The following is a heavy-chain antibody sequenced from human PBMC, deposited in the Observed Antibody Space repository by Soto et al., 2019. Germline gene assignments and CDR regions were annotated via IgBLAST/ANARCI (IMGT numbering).Heavy chain of an antibody. D-gene: IGHD5-18*01. Sequence: VQLVESGGGLVKPGGSLRLSCAASGFTFSSYGMHWVRQAPGKGLEWVAVIWYDGSNKYYADSVKGRFTISRDNSKNTLYLQMNSLRAEDTAVYYCARDRRYSRYYYYGMDVWGQGTTVTVSS. CDR3: ARDRRYSRYYYYGMDV. CDR1: GFTFSSYG. V-gene: IGHV3-33*08. CDR2: IWYDGSNK. J-gene: IGHJ6*02.